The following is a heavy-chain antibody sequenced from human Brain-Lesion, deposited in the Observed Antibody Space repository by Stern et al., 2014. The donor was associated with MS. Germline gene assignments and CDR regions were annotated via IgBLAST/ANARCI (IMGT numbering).Heavy chain of an antibody. CDR1: GFTFSNYW. D-gene: IGHD3-10*01. Sequence: VQLVQSGGGLFQPGGSLRLSCAASGFTFSNYWIHWVRQAPGKGLVWVSRVNNDGRRTSYADSVKGRFTMSRDNAKNTLYLQMNSLRVEETAIYYCARGERWFDSWGQGTLVTVSS. V-gene: IGHV3-74*02. CDR3: ARGERWFDS. J-gene: IGHJ5*01. CDR2: VNNDGRRT.